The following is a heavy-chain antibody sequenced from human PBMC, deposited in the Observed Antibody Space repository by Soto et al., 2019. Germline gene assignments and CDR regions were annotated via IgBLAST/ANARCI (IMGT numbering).Heavy chain of an antibody. Sequence: GGSLRLSCAASGFTVSSNYMSWVRQAPGKGLEWVSVIYSGGSTYYADSVKGRFTISRDNSKNTLYLQMNSLRAEDTAVYYCGRWVYYGSGSYYRAFDYWGQGTLVTVSS. CDR1: GFTVSSNY. CDR2: IYSGGST. CDR3: GRWVYYGSGSYYRAFDY. D-gene: IGHD3-10*01. V-gene: IGHV3-53*01. J-gene: IGHJ4*02.